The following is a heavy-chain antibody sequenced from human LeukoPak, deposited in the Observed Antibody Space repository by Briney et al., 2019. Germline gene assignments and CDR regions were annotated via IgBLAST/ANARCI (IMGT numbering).Heavy chain of an antibody. CDR2: ISVSGGST. V-gene: IGHV3-23*01. Sequence: GGSLRLSCAASGVTFSRCAMNWVRQAPGKGLEWVSAISVSGGSTYYADSVKGRFTIPRDNSKNTLYLQMNSLRAEDTAVYYCATHPNDYSDYWGQGTLVTVSS. J-gene: IGHJ4*02. CDR1: GVTFSRCA. CDR3: ATHPNDYSDY.